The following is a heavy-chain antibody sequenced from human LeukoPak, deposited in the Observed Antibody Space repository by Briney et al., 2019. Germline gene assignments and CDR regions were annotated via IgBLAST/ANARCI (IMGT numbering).Heavy chain of an antibody. CDR2: VSAYDGNT. CDR1: GYTFTSYG. V-gene: IGHV1-18*01. D-gene: IGHD4/OR15-4a*01. CDR3: ARMGDYHLVSFFDY. Sequence: ASVKVSCKSSGYTFTSYGFSWVRQASGQGLEWMGWVSAYDGNTNYAQKLQGRVTMTTDTSTSTVYMELRSLRSDDTAVYYCARMGDYHLVSFFDYWGQGTLVTVSS. J-gene: IGHJ4*02.